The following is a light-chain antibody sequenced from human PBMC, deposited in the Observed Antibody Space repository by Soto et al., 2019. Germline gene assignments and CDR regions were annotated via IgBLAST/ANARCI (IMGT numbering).Light chain of an antibody. CDR1: QSVSSSY. CDR2: GAS. CDR3: QQYGSSPPRT. J-gene: IGKJ2*01. Sequence: EIVLTQSPGTLSLYPGERATLSCRASQSVSSSYLAWYQQKPGQAPRLLIYGASSRATGIPDRFSGSGSGTDFTLTISRLEPEDFAVYYCQQYGSSPPRTFGQGTKLEIK. V-gene: IGKV3-20*01.